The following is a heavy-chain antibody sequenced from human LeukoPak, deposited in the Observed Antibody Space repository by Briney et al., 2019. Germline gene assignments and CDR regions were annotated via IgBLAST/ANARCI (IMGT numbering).Heavy chain of an antibody. J-gene: IGHJ6*02. Sequence: PGRSLRLSCAASGFTFSSYAMHWVRQAPGKGLEWVAVILYDGTNKYYADSVKGRFTISRDNPKNTLYLQMNSLRAEDTAVYYCARDTTDGYKARTDYAMDVWGQGTTVTVSS. CDR1: GFTFSSYA. D-gene: IGHD5-24*01. CDR2: ILYDGTNK. CDR3: ARDTTDGYKARTDYAMDV. V-gene: IGHV3-30-3*01.